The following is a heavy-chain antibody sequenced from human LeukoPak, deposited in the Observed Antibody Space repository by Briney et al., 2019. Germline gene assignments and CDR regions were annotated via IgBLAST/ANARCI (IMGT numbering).Heavy chain of an antibody. Sequence: GASVKVSCKASGYTFTSYGISWVRQAPGQGLEWMGWISAYNGNTNYAQKLQGRVTMTTDTSTSTAYMELRSLRSDDTAVYYCARVSDLRLNHGMDVWGQGTTVTVSS. J-gene: IGHJ6*02. CDR2: ISAYNGNT. CDR1: GYTFTSYG. D-gene: IGHD2-21*02. CDR3: ARVSDLRLNHGMDV. V-gene: IGHV1-18*01.